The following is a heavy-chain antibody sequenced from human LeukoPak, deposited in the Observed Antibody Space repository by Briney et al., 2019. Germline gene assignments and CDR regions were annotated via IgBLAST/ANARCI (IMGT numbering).Heavy chain of an antibody. D-gene: IGHD1-14*01. J-gene: IGHJ6*03. CDR3: ARNTANRDYYYYYYMDV. V-gene: IGHV3-33*01. CDR1: GFTFSSYG. CDR2: IWYDGSNK. Sequence: PGGSLRLSCAASGFTFSSYGMHWVRQAPGKGLEWVAVIWYDGSNKYYADPVKGRFTISRDNSKNTLYLQMNSLRAEDTAVYYCARNTANRDYYYYYYMDVWGKGTTVTVSS.